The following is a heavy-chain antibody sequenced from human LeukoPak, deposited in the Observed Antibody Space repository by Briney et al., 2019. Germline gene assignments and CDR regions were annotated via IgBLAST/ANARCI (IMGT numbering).Heavy chain of an antibody. D-gene: IGHD3-10*01. CDR3: ARRSMVRGVIVDYYYGMDV. CDR1: GYTFTSYG. CDR2: ISAYNGNT. J-gene: IGHJ6*02. Sequence: ASVKVSCKASGYTFTSYGISWVRQAPGEGLEWMGWISAYNGNTNYSQKLQSRVTMTTDTSTSTAYMELRGRRSDDTAVYYCARRSMVRGVIVDYYYGMDVWGQGTTVTVSS. V-gene: IGHV1-18*01.